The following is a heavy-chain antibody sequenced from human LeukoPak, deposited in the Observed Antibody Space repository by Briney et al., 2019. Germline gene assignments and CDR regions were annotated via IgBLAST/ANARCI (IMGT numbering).Heavy chain of an antibody. CDR3: ARAGDCSSTSCYIKGGDAFDI. V-gene: IGHV1-69*01. CDR2: IIPIFGTA. CDR1: GGTFSSYA. J-gene: IGHJ3*02. D-gene: IGHD2-2*02. Sequence: SVKVSCKASGGTFSSYAISWVRQAPGQGLEWMGGIIPIFGTANYAQKFQGRFTITADESTSTAYMELSSLRSEDTAVYYCARAGDCSSTSCYIKGGDAFDIWGQGTMVTVSS.